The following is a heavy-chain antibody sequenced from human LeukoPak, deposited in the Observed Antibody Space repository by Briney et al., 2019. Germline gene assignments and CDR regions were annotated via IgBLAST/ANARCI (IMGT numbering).Heavy chain of an antibody. CDR2: ISGSGGSA. J-gene: IGHJ4*02. D-gene: IGHD3-22*01. CDR1: GFTFSSYA. CDR3: AKEAGSYYYDSSGDIDY. Sequence: PGGSLRLSCAASGFTFSSYAMSWVRQAPGKGLEWVSAISGSGGSAYYADSVKGRFTISRDNSKNTLYLQMNSLRAEDTAVYYCAKEAGSYYYDSSGDIDYWGQGTLVTVSS. V-gene: IGHV3-23*01.